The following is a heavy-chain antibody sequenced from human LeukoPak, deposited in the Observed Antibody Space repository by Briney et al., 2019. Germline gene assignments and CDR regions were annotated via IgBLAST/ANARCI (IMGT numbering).Heavy chain of an antibody. J-gene: IGHJ6*02. Sequence: GGSLRLSCAASGFTFSSYAMSWVRQPPGKGLEWVSGISGSGGSTYYADSVKGRFTISRDNSKNTLYLQMNGLRAEDTAVYYCAKSRGSSTSAYAMDVWGQGTTVTVSS. V-gene: IGHV3-23*01. D-gene: IGHD2-2*01. CDR3: AKSRGSSTSAYAMDV. CDR1: GFTFSSYA. CDR2: ISGSGGST.